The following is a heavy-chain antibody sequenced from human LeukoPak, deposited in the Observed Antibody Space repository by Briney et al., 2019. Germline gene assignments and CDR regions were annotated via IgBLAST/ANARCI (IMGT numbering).Heavy chain of an antibody. J-gene: IGHJ5*02. CDR3: ARLPLIATTRGGFDP. D-gene: IGHD1/OR15-1a*01. CDR1: GGSISGYY. CDR2: VYDTGAT. V-gene: IGHV4-59*08. Sequence: SEALSLTCTVSGGSISGYYWSWIRQPPGKRLGWIGYVYDTGATNYNPSLKSRFTISIDTSKNQFSLYLSSVTAADTAVYYCARLPLIATTRGGFDPWGQGTLVTVSS.